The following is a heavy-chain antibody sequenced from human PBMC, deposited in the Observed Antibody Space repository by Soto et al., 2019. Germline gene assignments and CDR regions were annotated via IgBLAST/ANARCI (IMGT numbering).Heavy chain of an antibody. J-gene: IGHJ4*02. D-gene: IGHD6-13*01. Sequence: EVQLVESGGGLVKPGGSLRLSCAASGFSFSIYTMNWVRQAPGKGLEWVSSIGPSSNSIYYADSVKGRFTISRDNAKNSLYLQMNSLGGEDTAVYYCANGGTAAGTIRHWGEGTLVTVSS. V-gene: IGHV3-21*01. CDR2: IGPSSNSI. CDR1: GFSFSIYT. CDR3: ANGGTAAGTIRH.